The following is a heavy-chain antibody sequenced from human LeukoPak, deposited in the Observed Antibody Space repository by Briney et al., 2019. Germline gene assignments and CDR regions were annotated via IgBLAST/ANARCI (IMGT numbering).Heavy chain of an antibody. V-gene: IGHV4-4*02. CDR1: GGSISGSNW. Sequence: SETLSLTSAVSGGSISGSNWWSWVRQPPGKGLEWIGEIYHSGSTNYNPSLKSPVTISVDKSKNQFSLKLSYVTAADTAVYHCARFSGVRGVIPYFDYWGQGTLVTVSS. CDR2: IYHSGST. CDR3: ARFSGVRGVIPYFDY. D-gene: IGHD3-10*01. J-gene: IGHJ4*02.